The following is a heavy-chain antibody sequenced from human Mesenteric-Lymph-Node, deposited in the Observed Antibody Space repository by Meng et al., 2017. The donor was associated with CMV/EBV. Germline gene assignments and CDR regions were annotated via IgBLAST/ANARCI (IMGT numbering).Heavy chain of an antibody. CDR2: IYSGDST. J-gene: IGHJ6*02. D-gene: IGHD4-11*01. Sequence: GESLKISCAASGFTVSSNYMSWVRQAPGKGLEWVSVIYSGDSTYYADFVEGRFTISRDNSKNTLYLQMNSLRVEDTAVYYCARTQVPDRNYYYFYYDMDVWGQGTTVTVSS. V-gene: IGHV3-53*01. CDR3: ARTQVPDRNYYYFYYDMDV. CDR1: GFTVSSNY.